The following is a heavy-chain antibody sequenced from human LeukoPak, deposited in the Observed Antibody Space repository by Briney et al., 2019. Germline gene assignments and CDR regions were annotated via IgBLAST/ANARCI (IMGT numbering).Heavy chain of an antibody. J-gene: IGHJ3*02. V-gene: IGHV1-46*01. D-gene: IGHD6-19*01. CDR1: GYTFTTHY. Sequence: ASVKVSCTASGYTFTTHYMHWVRQAPGQGLEWMGIINPSGGGTSYAQKFQGRVTMTRDTSTSTVYMELSSHRSEDTAVYYCARIRYSRGWYFDAFDIWGQGTMVTVSS. CDR3: ARIRYSRGWYFDAFDI. CDR2: INPSGGGT.